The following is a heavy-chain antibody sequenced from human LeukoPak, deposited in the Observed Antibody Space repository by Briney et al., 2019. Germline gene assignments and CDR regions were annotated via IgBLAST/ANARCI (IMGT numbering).Heavy chain of an antibody. CDR2: ISGSGGST. J-gene: IGHJ4*02. CDR1: GFTFSSYA. Sequence: PGGSLRLSCAASGFTFSSYAMSWVRQAPGKGLEWVSAISGSGGSTYCADSVKGRFAISRDNSKNTLYLQMNSLRAEDTAVYYCAKDAGSATAAGLTWGQGTLVTVSS. CDR3: AKDAGSATAAGLT. D-gene: IGHD6-13*01. V-gene: IGHV3-23*01.